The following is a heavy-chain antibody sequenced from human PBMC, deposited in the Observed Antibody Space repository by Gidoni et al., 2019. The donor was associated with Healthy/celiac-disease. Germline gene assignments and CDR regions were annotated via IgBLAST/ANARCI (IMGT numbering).Heavy chain of an antibody. J-gene: IGHJ6*03. CDR1: GFTFSSYG. CDR2: ISYDGSNK. D-gene: IGHD6-13*01. Sequence: QVQLVESGVGVFQPGRSLRLSCAASGFTFSSYGMHWVRQAPGKGLEWVAVISYDGSNKYYADSVKGRFTISRDNSKNTLYLQMNSLRAEDTAVYYCAKDEVSIAAAGTIYYYMDVWGKGTTVTVSS. V-gene: IGHV3-30*18. CDR3: AKDEVSIAAAGTIYYYMDV.